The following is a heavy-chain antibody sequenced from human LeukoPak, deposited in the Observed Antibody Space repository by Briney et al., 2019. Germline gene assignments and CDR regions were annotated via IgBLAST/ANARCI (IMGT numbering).Heavy chain of an antibody. CDR3: VEGSRYSRH. D-gene: IGHD6-13*01. CDR2: ILSDGTSE. CDR1: GFTFSSYG. J-gene: IGHJ4*02. V-gene: IGHV3-33*01. Sequence: QPGGSLSLSCAAYGFTFSSYGMHWVRQAPGKGLEWVAVILSDGTSEYYADSVKGRFTISRDNSKNTLYLQMNSLRAEDTAVYYCVEGSRYSRHWGQGTLVTVSS.